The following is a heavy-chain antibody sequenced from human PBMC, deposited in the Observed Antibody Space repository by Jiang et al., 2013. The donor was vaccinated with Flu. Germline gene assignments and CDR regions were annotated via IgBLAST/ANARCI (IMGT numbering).Heavy chain of an antibody. CDR1: GYTFTSYG. J-gene: IGHJ4*02. V-gene: IGHV1-18*01. D-gene: IGHD4-17*01. CDR2: ISAYNGNT. Sequence: VKVSCKASGYTFTSYGISWVRQAPGQGLEWMGWISAYNGNTNYAQKLQGRVTMTTDTSTSTAYMELRSLRSDDTAVYYCARDPPWGDYVGESDYWGQGTLVTVSS. CDR3: ARDPPWGDYVGESDY.